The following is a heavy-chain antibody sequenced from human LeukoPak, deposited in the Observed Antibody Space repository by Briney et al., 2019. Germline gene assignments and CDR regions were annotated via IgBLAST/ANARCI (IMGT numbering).Heavy chain of an antibody. J-gene: IGHJ4*02. CDR2: ISAYNGNT. Sequence: ASVKVSCKASGYTFTSYGISWVRQAPGQGLEWMGWISAYNGNTNYAQKLQGRVTMTTDTSTSTAYMELRSLRSDDTAVYYCARDRRPGIAVAGSPFDYWGQGTLVTVSS. CDR3: ARDRRPGIAVAGSPFDY. V-gene: IGHV1-18*01. D-gene: IGHD6-19*01. CDR1: GYTFTSYG.